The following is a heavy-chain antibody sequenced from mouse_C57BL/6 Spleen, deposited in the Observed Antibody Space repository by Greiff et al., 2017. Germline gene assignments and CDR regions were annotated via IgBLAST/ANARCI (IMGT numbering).Heavy chain of an antibody. CDR3: ISDYSNSGY. V-gene: IGHV14-4*01. CDR2: IDPENGDT. CDR1: GFNIKDDY. Sequence: EVKLMESGAELVRPGASVKLSCTASGFNIKDDYMHWVKQRPGQGLEWIGWIDPENGDTEYASKFQGKATITADTSSNTAYLQLSSLTSEDTAVYYCISDYSNSGYWGQGTTLTVSA. D-gene: IGHD2-5*01. J-gene: IGHJ2*01.